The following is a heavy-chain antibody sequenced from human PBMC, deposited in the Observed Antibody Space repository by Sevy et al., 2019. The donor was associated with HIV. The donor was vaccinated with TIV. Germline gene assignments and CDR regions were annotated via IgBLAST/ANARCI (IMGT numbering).Heavy chain of an antibody. D-gene: IGHD6-13*01. V-gene: IGHV3-48*03. CDR2: ISNSGSII. Sequence: VGSLRLSCVISGFTFSSYEMNWVRQAPGKGLEWVSHISNSGSIIYYEDSVKGRFTISRDNAKNSLYLQMNSLRAEDTAVYYCAREDGSRQYFQYWGQGTLVTVSS. J-gene: IGHJ1*01. CDR3: AREDGSRQYFQY. CDR1: GFTFSSYE.